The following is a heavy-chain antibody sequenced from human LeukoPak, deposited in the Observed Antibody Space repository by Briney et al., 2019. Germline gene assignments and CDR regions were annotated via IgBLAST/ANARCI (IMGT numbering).Heavy chain of an antibody. CDR2: INPNSGNT. V-gene: IGHV1-8*03. Sequence: ASVTVSCKASGYTFTSYDINWVRQATGQGLEWMGWINPNSGNTGYAQKFQGRVTITRNTSISTAYMELSSLRSDDTAVYYCARAIPLWKTLRRDWFDPWGQGTLVTVSS. CDR3: ARAIPLWKTLRRDWFDP. J-gene: IGHJ5*02. CDR1: GYTFTSYD. D-gene: IGHD3-10*01.